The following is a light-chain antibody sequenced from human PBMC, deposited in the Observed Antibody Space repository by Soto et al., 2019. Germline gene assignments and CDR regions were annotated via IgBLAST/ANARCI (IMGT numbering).Light chain of an antibody. V-gene: IGKV3-20*01. J-gene: IGKJ1*01. Sequence: VLTQSPGSLSLSKGERATLSCRASQSVSSNHLAWYQQKPGQAPRLLIYGRSSRATGNPVRFSGSGSETDFTLTITRLEPEDFAVYYCQQYSSSRTFGQGTKVDIK. CDR1: QSVSSNH. CDR3: QQYSSSRT. CDR2: GRS.